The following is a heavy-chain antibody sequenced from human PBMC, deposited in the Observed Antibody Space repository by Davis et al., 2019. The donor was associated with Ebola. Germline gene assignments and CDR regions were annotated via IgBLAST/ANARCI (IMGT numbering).Heavy chain of an antibody. V-gene: IGHV3-48*02. CDR2: VSSRSTSI. Sequence: GESLKISCTASGFTFGDYAMSWVRQAPGKGLEWVSYVSSRSTSIYYADSVKGRFTISRDNAKEALFLQMNSLRDEDTAVYYCVREGGGGHYYGMDVWGQGTTVTVSS. D-gene: IGHD4-23*01. J-gene: IGHJ6*02. CDR3: VREGGGGHYYGMDV. CDR1: GFTFGDYA.